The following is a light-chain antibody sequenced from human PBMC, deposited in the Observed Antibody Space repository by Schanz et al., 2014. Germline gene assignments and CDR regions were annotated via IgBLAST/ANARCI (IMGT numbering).Light chain of an antibody. J-gene: IGLJ3*02. Sequence: QSVLTQPASVSGSPGQSITISCTGTSSDVGSYNLVSWYQQHPGKAPKLMIYKVFKRPSGVPDRFSGSKSGNTASLTISGLQAEDEADYYCCAYAGSNIPVFGGGTKLTVL. CDR3: CAYAGSNIPV. CDR1: SSDVGSYNL. V-gene: IGLV2-23*02. CDR2: KVF.